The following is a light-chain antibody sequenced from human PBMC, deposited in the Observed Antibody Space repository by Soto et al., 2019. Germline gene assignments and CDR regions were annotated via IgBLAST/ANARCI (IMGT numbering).Light chain of an antibody. CDR2: STS. V-gene: IGKV3-20*01. J-gene: IGKJ2*01. Sequence: ESVLTQSPGTLSLSPGETATLSCRAGQSVSASYLAWYQQRPRQAPRLLIYSTSSRAAGIPDRFRGTGSGTDFTFPISRLEPEDFAVYYCQQYGNAPMYTFGQGTKLEI. CDR1: QSVSASY. CDR3: QQYGNAPMYT.